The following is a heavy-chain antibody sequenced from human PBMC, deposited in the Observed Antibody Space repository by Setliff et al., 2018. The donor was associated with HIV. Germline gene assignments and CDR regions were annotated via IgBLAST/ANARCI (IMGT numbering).Heavy chain of an antibody. CDR2: INPTGGST. CDR1: GYSFTNHY. Sequence: ASVKVSCKPSGYSFTNHYMHWVRQAPGQGLEGMGVINPTGGSTRNTQKFQGRVAMTRDTSTSTVYMELSSLRSEDTAVYYCASAGAWQRNALDIWGQGTMVTVSS. CDR3: ASAGAWQRNALDI. J-gene: IGHJ3*02. D-gene: IGHD5-12*01. V-gene: IGHV1-46*01.